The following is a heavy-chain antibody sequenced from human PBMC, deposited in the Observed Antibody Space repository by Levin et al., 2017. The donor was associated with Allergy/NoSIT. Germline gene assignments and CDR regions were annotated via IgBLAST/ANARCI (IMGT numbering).Heavy chain of an antibody. J-gene: IGHJ4*02. Sequence: SETLSLTCTVSGGSVSSGSYYWSWIRQPPGTGLEWIGYIYYSGSTNYNPSLKSRVTISVDTSKNQFSLKLSSVTAADTAVYYCARHHRPTIWRQSGSEPPLDYWGQGTLVTVSS. CDR1: GGSVSSGSYY. CDR2: IYYSGST. D-gene: IGHD3-3*01. CDR3: ARHHRPTIWRQSGSEPPLDY. V-gene: IGHV4-61*01.